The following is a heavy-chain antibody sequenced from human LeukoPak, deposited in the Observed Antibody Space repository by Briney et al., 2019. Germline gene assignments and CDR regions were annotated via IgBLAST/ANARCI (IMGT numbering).Heavy chain of an antibody. Sequence: TGGSLRLSCAASGFTFSSYEMNWVRQAPGKGLEGVSYISSSGSTIYYADAVKGRYTISRDNAKNSLYLQMNSLRAEDKAVYYCARVGALVGATIDYWGQGTLVTVSS. CDR1: GFTFSSYE. J-gene: IGHJ4*02. CDR3: ARVGALVGATIDY. V-gene: IGHV3-48*03. CDR2: ISSSGSTI. D-gene: IGHD1-26*01.